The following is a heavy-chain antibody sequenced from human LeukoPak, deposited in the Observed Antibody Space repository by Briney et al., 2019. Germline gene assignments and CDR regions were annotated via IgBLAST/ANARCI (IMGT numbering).Heavy chain of an antibody. Sequence: PGGSLRLSCAASRFTFSSYGMHWVRQAPGKGLEWVAYIQYDGSNEQYADSVKGRFSISRDSSKNILYLQMNSLRAEDTAVYYCARGIGGVDIVATSPWGQGTLVTVSS. CDR3: ARGIGGVDIVATSP. CDR2: IQYDGSNE. V-gene: IGHV3-30*02. J-gene: IGHJ5*02. D-gene: IGHD5-12*01. CDR1: RFTFSSYG.